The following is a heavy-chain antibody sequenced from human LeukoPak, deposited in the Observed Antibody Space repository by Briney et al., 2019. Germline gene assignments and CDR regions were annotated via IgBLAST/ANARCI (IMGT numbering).Heavy chain of an antibody. J-gene: IGHJ4*02. D-gene: IGHD4-17*01. CDR3: ARAVTNTSPLGY. V-gene: IGHV4-59*01. CDR1: GGSIGPYY. Sequence: SETLSLTCSVSGGSIGPYYWSWIRQPPGKGLEWIAYISDTGSTNYSPSLQSRVTMSLDMSKNQLSPKLSSVTAAGTAVYFCARAVTNTSPLGYWGQGALVTVSS. CDR2: ISDTGST.